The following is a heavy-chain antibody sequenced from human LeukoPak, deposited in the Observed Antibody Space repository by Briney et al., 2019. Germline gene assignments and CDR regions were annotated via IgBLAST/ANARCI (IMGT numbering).Heavy chain of an antibody. D-gene: IGHD3-10*01. Sequence: PGGSLRLSCAASGFTVSSNYMSWVRQAPGKGLEWVSAIGTAGDTYYPGSVKGRFTISRENAKNSLYLQMNSLRAGDTAVYYCAREGQFGEVFDWGQGTLVTVSS. V-gene: IGHV3-13*01. CDR1: GFTVSSNY. J-gene: IGHJ4*02. CDR2: IGTAGDT. CDR3: AREGQFGEVFD.